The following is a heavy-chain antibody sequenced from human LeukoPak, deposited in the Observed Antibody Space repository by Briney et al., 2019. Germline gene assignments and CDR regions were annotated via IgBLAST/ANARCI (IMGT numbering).Heavy chain of an antibody. D-gene: IGHD2-2*01. CDR1: GFTFDDYA. J-gene: IGHJ4*02. CDR2: ISWNSGSI. V-gene: IGHV3-9*01. Sequence: GRSLRLSCAASGFTFDDYAMHWVWQAPGKGLEWVSGISWNSGSIGYADSVKGRFTISRDNAKNSLYLQMNSLRAEDTALYYCANAEGVDIVVVPAAITPFDYWGQGTLVTVSS. CDR3: ANAEGVDIVVVPAAITPFDY.